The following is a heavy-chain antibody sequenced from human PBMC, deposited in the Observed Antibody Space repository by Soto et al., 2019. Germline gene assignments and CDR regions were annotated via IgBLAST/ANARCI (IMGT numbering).Heavy chain of an antibody. CDR3: ARRGYSYGALGFDP. CDR1: GYSFTSYW. V-gene: IGHV5-10-1*01. CDR2: IDPSDSYT. Sequence: PGESLKLSCKSSGYSFTSYWISWVRQMPGKGLEWMGRIDPSDSYTNYSPSFQGHVTISADKSISTAYLQWSSLKASDTAMYYCARRGYSYGALGFDPWGQGTLVTAPQ. D-gene: IGHD5-18*01. J-gene: IGHJ5*02.